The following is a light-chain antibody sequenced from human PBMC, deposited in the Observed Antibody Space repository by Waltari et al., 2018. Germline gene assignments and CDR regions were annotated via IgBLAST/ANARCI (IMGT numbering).Light chain of an antibody. J-gene: IGKJ5*01. CDR3: QQRSDWPT. CDR2: DAS. CDR1: QSVSSY. Sequence: EIVLTQSPATLSLYPGDTATLSCRASQSVSSYLAWYQQKAGQAPRLLIYDASTRATGIPARFSGSGSGTDFTLTISSLEPEDFALYYCQQRSDWPTFGQGTRLEIE. V-gene: IGKV3-11*01.